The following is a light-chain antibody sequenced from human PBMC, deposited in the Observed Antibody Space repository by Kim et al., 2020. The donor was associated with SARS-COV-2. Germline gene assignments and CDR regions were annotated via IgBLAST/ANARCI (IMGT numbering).Light chain of an antibody. CDR3: ATWDVSLDAWV. CDR2: NDN. J-gene: IGLJ3*02. CDR1: SSNIGRHF. Sequence: GQGVTISFSCGSSNIGRHFVNWFQQLPGTTPKVFIYNDNQRPSGVPDRFSGSRSGTSASLAISGLQSEDEADYYCATWDVSLDAWVFGGGTKLTVL. V-gene: IGLV1-44*01.